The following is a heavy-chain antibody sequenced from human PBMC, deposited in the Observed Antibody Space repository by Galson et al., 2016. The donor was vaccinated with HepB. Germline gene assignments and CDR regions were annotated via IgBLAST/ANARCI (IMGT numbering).Heavy chain of an antibody. CDR2: IWYDGSNK. D-gene: IGHD2-2*01. J-gene: IGHJ6*03. V-gene: IGHV3-33*01. CDR1: GFTFGRYA. CDR3: AREVGYCTSTSCEGHMDV. Sequence: SLRLSCAASGFTFGRYAMHWVRQAPGKGLEWVAVIWYDGSNKYYADSVKGRFTISRDNSKNTLYLQMNSLRAEDTAVYYCAREVGYCTSTSCEGHMDVWGKGNPGHRLL.